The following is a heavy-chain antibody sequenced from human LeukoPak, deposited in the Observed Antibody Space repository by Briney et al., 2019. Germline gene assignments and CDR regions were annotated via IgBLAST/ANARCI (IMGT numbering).Heavy chain of an antibody. Sequence: GGSLRLSCAASGFTFSSYAMSWVRQAPGKGLEWVSVISDSGGSTYYADSVKGRFTISRDNSKDKLYLQMDSLRAEDTAVYFCARDDSNIVATTKAFDYWGQGTLVTVSS. D-gene: IGHD5-12*01. CDR2: ISDSGGST. CDR3: ARDDSNIVATTKAFDY. V-gene: IGHV3-23*01. J-gene: IGHJ4*02. CDR1: GFTFSSYA.